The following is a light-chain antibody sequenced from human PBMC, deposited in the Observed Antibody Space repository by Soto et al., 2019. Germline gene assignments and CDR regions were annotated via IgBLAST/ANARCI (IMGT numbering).Light chain of an antibody. CDR2: EVN. J-gene: IGKJ5*01. CDR3: MQSMQLPIT. V-gene: IGKV2D-29*02. CDR1: QSLLHRDGKTY. Sequence: IVLTQTPLSLYVIPGQNAYISCTSSQSLLHRDGKTYWYWYLQKPGQSPQLLIYEVNIRFSGVPDRFSGGGSGTDFTLKISRVQAEDVGLYYCMQSMQLPITFGQGTRLEI.